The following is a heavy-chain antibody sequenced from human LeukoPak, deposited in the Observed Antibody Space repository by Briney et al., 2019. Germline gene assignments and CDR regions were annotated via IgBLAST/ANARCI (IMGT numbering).Heavy chain of an antibody. Sequence: NAGGSLRLSCAASGFTFSAYSMNWVRQAPGKGLEWVSSISSGSRYIYYADSVKGRFTISRDNAKDSLYLQMNSLRAEDTTVYYCAKCSGGNCYHSDDHWGQGTLVTVSP. CDR1: GFTFSAYS. CDR2: ISSGSRYI. CDR3: AKCSGGNCYHSDDH. J-gene: IGHJ5*02. D-gene: IGHD2-15*01. V-gene: IGHV3-21*01.